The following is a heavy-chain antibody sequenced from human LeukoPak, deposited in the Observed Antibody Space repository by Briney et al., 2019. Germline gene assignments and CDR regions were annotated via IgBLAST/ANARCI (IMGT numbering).Heavy chain of an antibody. CDR3: ASQASRNYDATYYFDY. CDR2: MYSGGST. V-gene: IGHV3-53*01. J-gene: IGHJ4*02. CDR1: GFTVSSNY. Sequence: HAGGSLRLSCAASGFTVSSNYMSWVRQAPGKGLEWVSVMYSGGSTYYADSVKGRFTISRDNFKNTLYLQMNSLRAEDTAVYYCASQASRNYDATYYFDYWGQGTLVTVSS. D-gene: IGHD3-22*01.